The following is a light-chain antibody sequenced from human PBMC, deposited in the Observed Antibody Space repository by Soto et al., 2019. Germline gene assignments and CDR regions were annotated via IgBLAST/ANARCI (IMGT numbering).Light chain of an antibody. CDR3: VSYTDADTLV. CDR2: EVT. Sequence: QSALTQPASVSGSRGQSIIISCVGRNTDVGQDKSVSWYQQGPGKAPKLLIFEVTNRPSGVSHRFSGSRSGNTASLAIPGLQPDDEGDYFCVSYTDADTLVFGTGTKVTVL. V-gene: IGLV2-14*01. J-gene: IGLJ1*01. CDR1: NTDVGQDKS.